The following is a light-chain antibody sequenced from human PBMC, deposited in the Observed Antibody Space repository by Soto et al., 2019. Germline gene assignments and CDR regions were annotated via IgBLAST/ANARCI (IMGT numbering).Light chain of an antibody. J-gene: IGKJ3*01. CDR2: AAS. V-gene: IGKV3-20*01. CDR3: QHYADSPPVFT. Sequence: DIVLTQSPGTLSLSPGDRATLSCRTSRFVSNYYVAWYQQRPGQAPRLLIYAASSRATDIPDRFSVSGSGTDFTLTISRLEPEDFEVYYCQHYADSPPVFTFGPGTKVEI. CDR1: RFVSNYY.